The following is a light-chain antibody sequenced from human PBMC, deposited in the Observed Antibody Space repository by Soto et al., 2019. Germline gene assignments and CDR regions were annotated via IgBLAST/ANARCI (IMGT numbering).Light chain of an antibody. J-gene: IGLJ1*01. Sequence: QSALTQPASVSGSLGQSITISCSGTSSDIGTYDFVSWYQHLPGKAPKLIISEVSNRPSGVSDRFSGSKSGSVASLTISGLQAEDEADYYCSSYTTSSTRVFGTGTKLTVL. CDR2: EVS. CDR1: SSDIGTYDF. V-gene: IGLV2-14*01. CDR3: SSYTTSSTRV.